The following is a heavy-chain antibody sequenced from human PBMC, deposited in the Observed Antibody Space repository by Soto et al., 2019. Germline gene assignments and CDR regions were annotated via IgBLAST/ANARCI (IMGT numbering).Heavy chain of an antibody. Sequence: QVQLVQSEVEVKKPGASVKVSCKASGYTFTTYAIHWVRQAPGQRLEWMGWINTGNGNTKYSQKFQGRVTITRDTSASTAYMELSSLRSEDTAVYYCARDYTRSFDYWGQGTLVTVSS. D-gene: IGHD4-4*01. J-gene: IGHJ4*02. CDR2: INTGNGNT. CDR1: GYTFTTYA. CDR3: ARDYTRSFDY. V-gene: IGHV1-3*04.